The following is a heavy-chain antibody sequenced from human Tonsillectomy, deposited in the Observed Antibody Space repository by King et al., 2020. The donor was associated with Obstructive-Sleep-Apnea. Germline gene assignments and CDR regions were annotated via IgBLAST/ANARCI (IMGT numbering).Heavy chain of an antibody. J-gene: IGHJ5*02. Sequence: QLQESGPGLMKPSETLSLTCAVSGGSISSSSYDWGWIRQPPGKGLEWIGSIYYSGSTYYNPSLKSRVTISVDTSKNQFSLKRSSCTAADTAVYYCAGERLWFGELLSSGWFDPWGQGTLVTVSS. D-gene: IGHD3-10*01. CDR3: AGERLWFGELLSSGWFDP. V-gene: IGHV4-39*07. CDR1: GGSISSSSYD. CDR2: IYYSGST.